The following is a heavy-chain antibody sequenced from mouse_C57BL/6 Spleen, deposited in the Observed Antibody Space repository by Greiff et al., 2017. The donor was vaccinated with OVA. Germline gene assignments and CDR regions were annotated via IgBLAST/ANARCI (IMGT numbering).Heavy chain of an antibody. Sequence: EVKVVESEGGLVQPGSSMKLSCTASGFTFSDYYMAWVRQVPEKGLEWVANINYDGSSTYYLDSLKSRFIISRDNAKNILYLQMSSLKSEDTATYYCARDGLRRPFDYWGQGTTLTVSS. CDR3: ARDGLRRPFDY. J-gene: IGHJ2*01. CDR2: INYDGSST. D-gene: IGHD2-2*01. V-gene: IGHV5-16*01. CDR1: GFTFSDYY.